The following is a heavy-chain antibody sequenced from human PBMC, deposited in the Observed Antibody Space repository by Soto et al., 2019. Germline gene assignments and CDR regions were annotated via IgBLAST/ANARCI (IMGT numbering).Heavy chain of an antibody. CDR2: IYYSGST. V-gene: IGHV4-39*01. Sequence: RSLTCTVSGGSISSSSYYWGWIRQPPGQGLEWIGSIYYSGSTYYNPSLKSRVTISVDTSKNQFSLKLSSVTAADTAVYYCARVHYDYVWGSYRPGWFDPWGQGTLVTV. D-gene: IGHD3-16*02. CDR1: GGSISSSSYY. CDR3: ARVHYDYVWGSYRPGWFDP. J-gene: IGHJ5*02.